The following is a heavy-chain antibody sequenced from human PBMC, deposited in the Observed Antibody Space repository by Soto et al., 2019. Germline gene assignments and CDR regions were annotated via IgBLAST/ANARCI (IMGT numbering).Heavy chain of an antibody. J-gene: IGHJ4*02. V-gene: IGHV3-21*01. Sequence: GGSLRLSCAASGFTFSSYSMNWVRQAPGKGLEWVSSISSSSSYIYYADSVKGRFTISRDNAKNSLYLQMNSLRAEDTAVYYCARDLGLLKSLFDYWGQGTLVTVSS. D-gene: IGHD3-16*01. CDR1: GFTFSSYS. CDR2: ISSSSSYI. CDR3: ARDLGLLKSLFDY.